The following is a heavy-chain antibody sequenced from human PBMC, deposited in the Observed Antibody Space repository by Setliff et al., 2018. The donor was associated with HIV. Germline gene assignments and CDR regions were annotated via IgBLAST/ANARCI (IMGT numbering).Heavy chain of an antibody. D-gene: IGHD3-16*01. Sequence: PGGSLRLSCAASGFTFSNYWMSWVRQTPGKGLEWVANIKPDGSEKYYVDSVKGRFTISRDNAENSLYLQMTSLRAEDTAVYYCARDYVWGRRAFYIWGPGTMVTVSS. J-gene: IGHJ3*02. CDR1: GFTFSNYW. CDR3: ARDYVWGRRAFYI. V-gene: IGHV3-7*01. CDR2: IKPDGSEK.